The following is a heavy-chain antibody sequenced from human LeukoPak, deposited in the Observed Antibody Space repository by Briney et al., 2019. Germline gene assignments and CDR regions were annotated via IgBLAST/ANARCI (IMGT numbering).Heavy chain of an antibody. V-gene: IGHV3-74*01. J-gene: IGHJ5*02. Sequence: GGSLRLSCAASGFTFNNAWMSWVRQAPGKGLVWVSRINTDGSSTSYADSVKGRFTISRDNAKNTLYLQMNSLRAEDTAVYYCARESGIAAALDLWGQGTLVTVSS. CDR3: ARESGIAAALDL. CDR1: GFTFNNAW. CDR2: INTDGSST. D-gene: IGHD6-13*01.